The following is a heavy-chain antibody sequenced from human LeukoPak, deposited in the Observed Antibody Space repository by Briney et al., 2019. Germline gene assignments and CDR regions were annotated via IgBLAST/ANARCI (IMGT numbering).Heavy chain of an antibody. J-gene: IGHJ4*02. D-gene: IGHD3-22*01. V-gene: IGHV4-59*08. CDR1: GGSISDYY. CDR2: IHYSGST. Sequence: ASETLSLTCTVSGGSISDYYWSWIRQPPGKGLEWIAYIHYSGSTNYNPSLKSRVTISVDTSKNQFSLKLSSVTAADTAVYYCARLNYYYDSSGYYFWYFDYWGQGTLVTVSS. CDR3: ARLNYYYDSSGYYFWYFDY.